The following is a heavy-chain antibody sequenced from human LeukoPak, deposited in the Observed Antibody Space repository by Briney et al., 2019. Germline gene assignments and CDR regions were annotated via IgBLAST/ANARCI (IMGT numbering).Heavy chain of an antibody. J-gene: IGHJ6*04. Sequence: GGSLRLSCAASGFTFSNAWMSWVRQAPGKGLEWVSVIYSGGSTYYADSVKGRFTISRDNSKNTLYLQMNSLRAEDTAVYYCAELGITMIGGVWGKGTTVTISS. CDR1: GFTFSNAW. D-gene: IGHD3-10*02. CDR2: IYSGGST. CDR3: AELGITMIGGV. V-gene: IGHV3-66*01.